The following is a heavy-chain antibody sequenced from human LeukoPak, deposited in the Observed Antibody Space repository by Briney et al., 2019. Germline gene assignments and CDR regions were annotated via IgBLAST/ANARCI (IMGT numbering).Heavy chain of an antibody. J-gene: IGHJ4*02. CDR3: ETYHWNAHVNL. CDR2: INHSGST. D-gene: IGHD1-1*01. CDR1: GGSFSGYY. Sequence: KPSETLSLTCAVYGGSFSGYYWSWLRQPPGKGLEWIGEINHSGSTNYNPSLKSRVTISVDTSKNQFSLKLSSVTAADTAVYYCETYHWNAHVNLWGQRTLVTVSS. V-gene: IGHV4-34*01.